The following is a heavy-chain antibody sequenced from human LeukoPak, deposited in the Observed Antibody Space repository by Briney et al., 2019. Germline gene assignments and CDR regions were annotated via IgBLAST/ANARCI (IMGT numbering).Heavy chain of an antibody. CDR2: INPNSGGT. J-gene: IGHJ4*02. Sequence: ASVKVSCKASGYTFSDDYIHWVRQAPGQGLEWMGWINPNSGGTNYAQKFQGRVTMTRDTSISIAYMELSRLRSDDTAVYYCARAAFEYSSSRHDYWGQGTLVTVSS. CDR3: ARAAFEYSSSRHDY. CDR1: GYTFSDDY. D-gene: IGHD6-6*01. V-gene: IGHV1-2*02.